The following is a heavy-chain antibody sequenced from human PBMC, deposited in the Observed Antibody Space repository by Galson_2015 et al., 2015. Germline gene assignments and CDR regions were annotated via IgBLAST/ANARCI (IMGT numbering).Heavy chain of an antibody. J-gene: IGHJ2*01. V-gene: IGHV4-31*03. CDR2: IYYSGST. D-gene: IGHD3-22*01. Sequence: TLSLTCTAPGGSFSSGNYFWSWIRQHPGKGLEWIAYIYYSGSTYYNPSLKSRLTISIDTSKNQFSLKLSSVTAADTAVYYCARGVGYDSSGSYPYWYFDLWGRGTLVPVSS. CDR1: GGSFSSGNYF. CDR3: ARGVGYDSSGSYPYWYFDL.